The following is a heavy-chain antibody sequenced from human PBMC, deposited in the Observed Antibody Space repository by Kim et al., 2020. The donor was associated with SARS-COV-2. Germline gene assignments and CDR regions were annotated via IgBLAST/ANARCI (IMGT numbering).Heavy chain of an antibody. CDR2: MNPTSTNT. V-gene: IGHV1-8*01. J-gene: IGHJ5*02. D-gene: IGHD3-9*01. CDR3: VRGTLDDYNLLTSYYFPDP. Sequence: ASVKVSCKASGYTFTNYDINWVRQAAGQGLEWMGWMNPTSTNTGYAQKFQGRVTMTIDTSITTAYMELRRLTSDDTAVYYRVRGTLDDYNLLTSYYFPDPWGQGTLVTVSS. CDR1: GYTFTNYD.